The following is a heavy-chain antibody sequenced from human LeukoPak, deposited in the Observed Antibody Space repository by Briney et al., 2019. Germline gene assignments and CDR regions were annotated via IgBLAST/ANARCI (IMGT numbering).Heavy chain of an antibody. V-gene: IGHV1-46*01. CDR3: ARGYCSGGSCYRNWFDP. J-gene: IGHJ5*02. CDR1: GYTVTSYY. Sequence: ASVKVSCKASGYTVTSYYMHWVRQAPGQGLEWMGIINPSGGSTSYAQKFQGRVTMTRDTSTSTVYMELSSLRSEDTAVYYCARGYCSGGSCYRNWFDPWGQGTLVTVSS. D-gene: IGHD2-15*01. CDR2: INPSGGST.